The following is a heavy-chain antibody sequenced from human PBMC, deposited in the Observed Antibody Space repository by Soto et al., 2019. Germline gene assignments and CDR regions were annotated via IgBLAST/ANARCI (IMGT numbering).Heavy chain of an antibody. V-gene: IGHV1-2*04. J-gene: IGHJ4*02. CDR2: INPNSGGT. CDR3: ARGGYDFWSGPGPGRDY. CDR1: GYTFTGYY. D-gene: IGHD3-3*01. Sequence: PSVKVSCKASGYTFTGYYMHWVRQAPGQGLEWMGWINPNSGGTNYAQKFQGWVTMTRDTSISTAYMELRRLRSDDTAVYYCARGGYDFWSGPGPGRDYWGQGTLVTVSS.